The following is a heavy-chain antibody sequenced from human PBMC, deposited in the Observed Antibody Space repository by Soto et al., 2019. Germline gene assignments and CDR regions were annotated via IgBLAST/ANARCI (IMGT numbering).Heavy chain of an antibody. CDR1: GYTFTSYA. CDR3: ARQVVVIHNWFDP. CDR2: INAGNGNT. J-gene: IGHJ5*02. D-gene: IGHD2-15*01. V-gene: IGHV1-3*01. Sequence: VASVKVSCKASGYTFTSYAMHWVRQAPGQRLEWMGWINAGNGNTKYSQKFQGRVTITRDTSASTAYMELSSLRSEDTAVYYCARQVVVIHNWFDPWGQGTLVTVS.